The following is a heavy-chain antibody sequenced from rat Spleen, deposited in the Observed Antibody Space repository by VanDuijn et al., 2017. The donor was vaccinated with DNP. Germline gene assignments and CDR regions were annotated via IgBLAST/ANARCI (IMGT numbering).Heavy chain of an antibody. D-gene: IGHD1-11*01. CDR3: ARGLNYGGYSYSWYFDF. V-gene: IGHV3-1*01. Sequence: EVQLQESGPGLVKPSQSLSLTCSVTGYSITSNYWGWIRKFPGNKMEWMGYISYIGSTGYNPIIKSRIPITRETSKNQFFLQLNSVTTEDIATYYCARGLNYGGYSYSWYFDFWGPGTMVTVSS. J-gene: IGHJ1*01. CDR2: ISYIGST. CDR1: GYSITSNY.